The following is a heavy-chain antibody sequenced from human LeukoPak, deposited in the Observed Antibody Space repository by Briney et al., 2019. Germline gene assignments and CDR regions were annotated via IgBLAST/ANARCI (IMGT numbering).Heavy chain of an antibody. CDR2: ISSSSSYI. D-gene: IGHD3-10*01. CDR3: ARLTGDFDY. J-gene: IGHJ4*02. CDR1: GFTFSSYS. Sequence: GGSLRLSCAASGFTFSSYSMNWVRQPPGKGLEWVSSISSSSSYIYYADSVKGRFTISRDNTKNSLYLQMNSLRAEDTAVYYCARLTGDFDYWGQGTLVTVSS. V-gene: IGHV3-21*01.